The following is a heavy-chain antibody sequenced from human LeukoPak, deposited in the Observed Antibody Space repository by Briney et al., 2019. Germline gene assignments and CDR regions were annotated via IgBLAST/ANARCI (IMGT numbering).Heavy chain of an antibody. CDR2: INPSGGST. Sequence: ASVKVSCKASGYTFTNYYIHWVRQAPGQGLECMGIINPSGGSTSYAQKFQGRVTMTRDMSTSTVYMELSSLRSEDTAVYYCARAHGVVVISNRQYFDYWGQGTLVTVSS. D-gene: IGHD3-22*01. V-gene: IGHV1-46*01. J-gene: IGHJ4*02. CDR3: ARAHGVVVISNRQYFDY. CDR1: GYTFTNYY.